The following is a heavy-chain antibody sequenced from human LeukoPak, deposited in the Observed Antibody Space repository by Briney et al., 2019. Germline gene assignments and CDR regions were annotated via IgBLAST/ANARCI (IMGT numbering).Heavy chain of an antibody. J-gene: IGHJ1*01. CDR1: GFTFSSYA. D-gene: IGHD6-13*01. CDR3: TKGGYSSSSLYFQH. Sequence: PGGPLRLSCAASGFTFSSYAMHWVRQAPGKGLEWVSGISWNSGSIGYADSVKGRFTLSRDNAKNSLYLQMNSLRAEDTALYYCTKGGYSSSSLYFQHWGQGTLVTVSS. V-gene: IGHV3-9*01. CDR2: ISWNSGSI.